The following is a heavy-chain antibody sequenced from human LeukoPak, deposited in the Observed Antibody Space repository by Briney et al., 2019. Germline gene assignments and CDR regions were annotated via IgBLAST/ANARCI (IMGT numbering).Heavy chain of an antibody. J-gene: IGHJ3*01. Sequence: SETLSLTCTVSGRSISSYYWSWIRQPPGKGLEYIGYIYFSGSTNYNPSLKSRVTISVDTSKNQFSLKLSSVTAADTAVYYCARPLSSGVTPDAFDVWGQGTMVTVSS. V-gene: IGHV4-59*08. CDR3: ARPLSSGVTPDAFDV. D-gene: IGHD3-10*01. CDR2: IYFSGST. CDR1: GRSISSYY.